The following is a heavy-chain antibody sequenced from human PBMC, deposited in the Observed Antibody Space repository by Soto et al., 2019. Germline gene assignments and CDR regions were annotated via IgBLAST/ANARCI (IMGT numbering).Heavy chain of an antibody. CDR3: ARFEMKGLYYYMDV. J-gene: IGHJ6*03. V-gene: IGHV3-11*01. CDR2: ISKIGTVI. Sequence: QAQLVASGGGLVKPGGSLRLSCAGSGFSFSDYYMTWLRQAPGKGLEWISYISKIGTVIYYADSVRGRFTISRDNAENSLYLQMNSLRAEDTAVYYCARFEMKGLYYYMDVWGKGTTVTVSS. CDR1: GFSFSDYY.